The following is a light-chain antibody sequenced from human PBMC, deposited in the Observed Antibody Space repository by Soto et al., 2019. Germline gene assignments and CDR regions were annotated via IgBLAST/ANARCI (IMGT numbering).Light chain of an antibody. J-gene: IGKJ5*01. CDR1: QSVSSY. V-gene: IGKV3-11*01. CDR2: DTS. Sequence: EIVLTQSPATLSLSPGERATLYCRASQSVSSYLAWYQQRPGQSPRLLIYDTSNRATGIPARFRGSGSGTDFTLTISSLEPEDFAVYYCQQRSNWPLITFGQGTRLEIK. CDR3: QQRSNWPLIT.